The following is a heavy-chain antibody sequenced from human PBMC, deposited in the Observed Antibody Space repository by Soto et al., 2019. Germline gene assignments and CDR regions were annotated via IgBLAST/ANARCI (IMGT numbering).Heavy chain of an antibody. Sequence: PGGSLRLSCAASGFTFSSYWMHWVRQAPGKGLVWVSRINPDGSATNYADSVKGRFTISRDNAKNTLYLQMDSLRAEDTAVYYCALLHSSSGDYWGQGTLVTVSS. CDR1: GFTFSSYW. V-gene: IGHV3-74*01. CDR2: INPDGSAT. CDR3: ALLHSSSGDY. D-gene: IGHD6-6*01. J-gene: IGHJ4*02.